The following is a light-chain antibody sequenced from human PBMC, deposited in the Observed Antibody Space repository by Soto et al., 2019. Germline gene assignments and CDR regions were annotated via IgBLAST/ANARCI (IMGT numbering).Light chain of an antibody. CDR1: QNVGNN. CDR3: QQFNNWPPWT. J-gene: IGKJ1*01. V-gene: IGKV3-15*01. Sequence: EIVMTQSPPTLSVSPGERATLSCRASQNVGNNLVWYQQKPGQAPRLLIYGASTRAAGIPDRFSGSGSGTEFTLTISGLQSDDFAVYYCQQFNNWPPWTFGQGTKVEIK. CDR2: GAS.